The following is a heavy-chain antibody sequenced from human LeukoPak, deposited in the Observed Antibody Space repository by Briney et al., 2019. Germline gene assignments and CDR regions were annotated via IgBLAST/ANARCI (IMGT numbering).Heavy chain of an antibody. Sequence: GASVKVSCKASGGTFSSYAISWVRQAPGQGLEWMGGIIPIFGTANYAQKFQGRVTITADESTSTAYMELSSLRSEDTAVYYCASAYCSSTSCPPGWFDPWGQGTLVTVSS. V-gene: IGHV1-69*13. CDR1: GGTFSSYA. D-gene: IGHD2-2*01. J-gene: IGHJ5*02. CDR3: ASAYCSSTSCPPGWFDP. CDR2: IIPIFGTA.